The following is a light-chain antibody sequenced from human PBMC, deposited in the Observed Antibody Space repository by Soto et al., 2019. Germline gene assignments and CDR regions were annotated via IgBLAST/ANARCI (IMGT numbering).Light chain of an antibody. J-gene: IGLJ3*02. V-gene: IGLV2-14*01. CDR3: SSYTSSSTLV. Sequence: ALTHPASVSGSPGQSITISCTGRTRDVGGYNYVSWYQQHPGKAPKLMIYEVCNRPSGVSNRFSGSKSDNTASLTISGLQAEDEADYYCSSYTSSSTLVFGGGTKLTVL. CDR1: TRDVGGYNY. CDR2: EVC.